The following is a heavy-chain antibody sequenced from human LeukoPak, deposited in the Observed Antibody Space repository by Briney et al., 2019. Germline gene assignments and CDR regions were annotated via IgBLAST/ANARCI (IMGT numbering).Heavy chain of an antibody. Sequence: GASVKVSCKASGYTFTSYYMHWVRQAPGQGLEWMGIINPSGGSTSYAQKFQGRVTMTEDTSTDTAYMELSSLRSEDTAVYYCATGYSSGWYDAFDIWGQGTMVTVSS. CDR3: ATGYSSGWYDAFDI. CDR2: INPSGGST. D-gene: IGHD6-19*01. V-gene: IGHV1-46*01. J-gene: IGHJ3*02. CDR1: GYTFTSYY.